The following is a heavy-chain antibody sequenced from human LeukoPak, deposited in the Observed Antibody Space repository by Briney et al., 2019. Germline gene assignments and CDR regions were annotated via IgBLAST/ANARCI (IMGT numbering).Heavy chain of an antibody. V-gene: IGHV3-30*02. J-gene: IGHJ4*02. CDR3: AKDPGVYSSRFDY. CDR1: GFTFSSYG. D-gene: IGHD6-13*01. CDR2: IRYDGSNK. Sequence: PGGSLRLSRAASGFTFSSYGMHWVRQAPGKGLEWVAFIRYDGSNKYYADSVKGRFTISRDNSKNMLYLQMNSLRAEDTAVYYCAKDPGVYSSRFDYWGQGTLVTVSS.